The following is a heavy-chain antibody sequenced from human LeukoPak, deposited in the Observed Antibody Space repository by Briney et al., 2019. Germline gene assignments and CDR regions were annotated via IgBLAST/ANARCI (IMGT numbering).Heavy chain of an antibody. CDR1: GGTFITYA. D-gene: IGHD3-22*01. CDR3: AREEHYDSSGYYQPGY. Sequence: GASVKVSCKASGGTFITYAISWVRQAPGQGLEWMGRIIPILGITNYAQKFQGRVTITADKSTNTAYMELSSLRSEDTAVYYCAREEHYDSSGYYQPGYWGQGTLVTVSS. V-gene: IGHV1-69*04. CDR2: IIPILGIT. J-gene: IGHJ4*02.